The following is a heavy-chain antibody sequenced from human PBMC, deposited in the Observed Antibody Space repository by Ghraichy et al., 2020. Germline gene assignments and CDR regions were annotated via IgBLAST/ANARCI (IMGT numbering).Heavy chain of an antibody. CDR1: GGSISSSSYY. V-gene: IGHV4-39*01. CDR2: IYYSGST. Sequence: SETLSLTCTVSGGSISSSSYYWGWIRQPPGRGLEWIGSIYYSGSTYYNPSLKSRVTISVDTSKNQFSLKLSSVTAADTAVYYCAIFWELLRGDYWGQGTLVTVSS. J-gene: IGHJ4*02. CDR3: AIFWELLRGDY. D-gene: IGHD1-26*01.